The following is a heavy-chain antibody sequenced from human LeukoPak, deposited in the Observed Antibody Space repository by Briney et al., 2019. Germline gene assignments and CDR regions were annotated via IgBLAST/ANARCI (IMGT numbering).Heavy chain of an antibody. CDR3: ARDVFESDANSGDGFDY. CDR1: GSTFTNYG. Sequence: ASVKVSRKASGSTFTNYGISWVRQAPGPGLEWMGWISAYNGDTNYVQKLHGRITITTDTSTSTGYMELRSLRSDDTARYYCARDVFESDANSGDGFDYWGQGTLVTVSS. J-gene: IGHJ4*02. CDR2: ISAYNGDT. D-gene: IGHD2-2*01. V-gene: IGHV1-18*01.